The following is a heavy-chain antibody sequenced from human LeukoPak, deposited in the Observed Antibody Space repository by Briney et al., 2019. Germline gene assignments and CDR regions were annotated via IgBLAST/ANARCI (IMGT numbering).Heavy chain of an antibody. CDR1: GFTVSNNY. V-gene: IGHV3-53*01. Sequence: PGGSLRLSCAASGFTVSNNYVSWVRQAPGKGLEWVSVIYRSGSTYYADSVKGRFTISRDNSKNTLYLQMNRLRAEDTAVYYCARDSGHDAFDIWGQGTMVTVSS. CDR3: ARDSGHDAFDI. J-gene: IGHJ3*02. CDR2: IYRSGST.